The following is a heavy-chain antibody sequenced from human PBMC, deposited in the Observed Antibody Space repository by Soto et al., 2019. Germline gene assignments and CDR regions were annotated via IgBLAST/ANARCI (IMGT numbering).Heavy chain of an antibody. CDR2: ISWDGGST. V-gene: IGHV3-43*01. J-gene: IGHJ6*02. Sequence: EVQLVESGGVVVQPGGSLRLSCAASGFTFDDYTMHWVRQAPGKGLEWVSLISWDGGSTYYADSVKGRFTISRDNSKNSLYLQMNSLRTEDTALYYWAKDSRSYGGGMDVWGQGTTVTVSS. CDR3: AKDSRSYGGGMDV. CDR1: GFTFDDYT. D-gene: IGHD1-26*01.